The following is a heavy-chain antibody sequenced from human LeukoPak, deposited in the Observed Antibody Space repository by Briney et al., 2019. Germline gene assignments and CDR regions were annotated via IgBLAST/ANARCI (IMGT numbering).Heavy chain of an antibody. CDR2: MNPNSGRT. Sequence: VASVKVSCKASGYTFTSYAMNWVRQAPGQGLEWMGWMNPNSGRTGYAQNFQGRITITRNTSISTAYMELSSLRSEDTAVYYCTRETSSRYFDYWGQGALVTVSS. CDR3: TRETSSRYFDY. J-gene: IGHJ4*02. V-gene: IGHV1-8*03. CDR1: GYTFTSYA.